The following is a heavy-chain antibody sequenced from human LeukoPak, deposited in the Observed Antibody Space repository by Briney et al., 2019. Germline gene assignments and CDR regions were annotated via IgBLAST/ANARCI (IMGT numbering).Heavy chain of an antibody. V-gene: IGHV1-2*02. CDR1: GYTFNGYY. CDR3: ARGMEPYYYMDV. CDR2: FNPNSGGT. Sequence: ASVKVSCKASGYTFNGYYMHWVRQAPGQGLEWMGWFNPNSGGTNYAQKFQGRVTMTRDTSISTAYMELSRLRSDDTAVYYCARGMEPYYYMDVWGKGTTVTVSS. J-gene: IGHJ6*03. D-gene: IGHD1-26*01.